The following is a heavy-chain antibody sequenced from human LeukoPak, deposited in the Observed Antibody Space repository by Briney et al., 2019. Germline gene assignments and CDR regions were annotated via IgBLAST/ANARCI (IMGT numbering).Heavy chain of an antibody. CDR1: GFTVSSTY. Sequence: GGSLRLSCAASGFTVSSTYMSWVRQAPGKGLEWVSVIYSGGNIYYIDSVKGRFTISRDTSKNTLYLQMNSLRAEDTAVYYCARERGRGRDSPWFDYWGQGTLVTVSS. CDR2: IYSGGNI. V-gene: IGHV3-53*01. J-gene: IGHJ4*02. CDR3: ARERGRGRDSPWFDY. D-gene: IGHD1-26*01.